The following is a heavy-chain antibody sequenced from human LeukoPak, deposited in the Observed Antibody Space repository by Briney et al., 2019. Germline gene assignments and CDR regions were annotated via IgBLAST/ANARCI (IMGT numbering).Heavy chain of an antibody. CDR2: IIPILGIA. J-gene: IGHJ6*03. CDR3: ARDLYYDILTGYYSHYYYYMDV. V-gene: IGHV1-69*04. D-gene: IGHD3-9*01. Sequence: SXXVSCKASGGTFISYTISWVRQAPGQGREWRGRIIPILGIANYAQKFQGRVTITADKYTSTDYMELSSLRSEDTAVYYCARDLYYDILTGYYSHYYYYMDVWGKGTTVTVSS. CDR1: GGTFISYT.